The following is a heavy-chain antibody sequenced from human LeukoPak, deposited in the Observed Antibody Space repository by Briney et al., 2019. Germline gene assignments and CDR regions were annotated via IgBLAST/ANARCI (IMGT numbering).Heavy chain of an antibody. V-gene: IGHV1-18*01. J-gene: IGHJ5*02. D-gene: IGHD1-26*01. CDR1: GYTFTSYG. CDR2: ISAYNGNT. Sequence: ASVKVSCKASGYTFTSYGISWVRQAPGQGLEWMGWISAYNGNTNYAQKLQGRATMTTDTSTSTAYMELRSPRSDDTAVYYCARDKIVGATLPGWFDPWGQGTLATVSS. CDR3: ARDKIVGATLPGWFDP.